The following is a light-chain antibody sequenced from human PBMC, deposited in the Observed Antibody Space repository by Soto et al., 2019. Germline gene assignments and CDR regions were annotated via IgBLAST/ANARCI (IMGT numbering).Light chain of an antibody. Sequence: DIQMTQSPSSVSASVGDRVTIACGASQGISNSLAWYQQKPGKPPKLLIYAAYTLRSGVPSRFSGSGYGTDFNLTISSLETEDFAVYYCQQRSNWPPTFGQGTKVDIK. CDR1: QGISNS. CDR3: QQRSNWPPT. V-gene: IGKV1-27*01. CDR2: AAY. J-gene: IGKJ1*01.